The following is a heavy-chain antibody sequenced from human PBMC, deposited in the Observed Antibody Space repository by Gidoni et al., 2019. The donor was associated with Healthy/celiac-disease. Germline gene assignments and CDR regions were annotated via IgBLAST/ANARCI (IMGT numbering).Heavy chain of an antibody. J-gene: IGHJ6*02. CDR1: GCTFSSYA. CDR2: IIPIFGTE. CDR3: ACVSLTVTAYYYYGMDV. Sequence: VQLVQSGAEVKKPGSSVKVSCTASGCTFSSYAISWVRPAPGQGLEWMGGIIPIFGTENYAQKFQGRVTSTADESTSTAYMELSSLRSEDTAVYYCACVSLTVTAYYYYGMDVWGQGTTVTVSS. D-gene: IGHD4-4*01. V-gene: IGHV1-69*01.